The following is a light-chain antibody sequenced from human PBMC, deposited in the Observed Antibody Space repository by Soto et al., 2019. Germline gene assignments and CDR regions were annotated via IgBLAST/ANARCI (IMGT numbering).Light chain of an antibody. CDR3: QSYDTSRFGLM. Sequence: QSVLTQPPSVSGAPGQRVTISCTGSSSNIGAGYDVHWYQQFPGTAPRLLTYSDNNRPSGVPDRFSGSKSGTSASLAITGLQAEDEAEYYCQSYDTSRFGLMFGGGTKLTVL. J-gene: IGLJ3*02. V-gene: IGLV1-40*01. CDR1: SSNIGAGYD. CDR2: SDN.